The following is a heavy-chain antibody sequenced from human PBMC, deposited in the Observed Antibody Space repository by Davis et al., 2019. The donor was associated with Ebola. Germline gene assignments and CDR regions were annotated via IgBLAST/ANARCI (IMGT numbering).Heavy chain of an antibody. J-gene: IGHJ4*02. CDR1: GFTIPNAW. CDR3: TTIELWYEADY. Sequence: GESLKIPCVASGFTIPNAWMNWVRRAPGKGLEWVGRIKSKTDGGTADYAAPVKDRFTLSRDDSKNTLYLQMSGLRTEDTAVYYCTTIELWYEADYWGQGTLVTVSS. CDR2: IKSKTDGGTA. D-gene: IGHD2-21*01. V-gene: IGHV3-15*01.